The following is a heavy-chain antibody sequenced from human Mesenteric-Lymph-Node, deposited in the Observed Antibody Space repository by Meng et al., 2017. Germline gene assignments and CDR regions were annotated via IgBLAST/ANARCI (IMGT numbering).Heavy chain of an antibody. CDR1: GFTFSSYW. V-gene: IGHV3-74*01. D-gene: IGHD3-22*01. CDR2: INSDGSST. CDR3: AKSLYYYDSSGYYYVAAFDI. Sequence: GGSLRLSCAASGFTFSSYWMHWVRQAPGKGLVWVSRINSDGSSTSYADSVKGRFTISRDNSKNTLYLQMNSLRAEDTAVYYCAKSLYYYDSSGYYYVAAFDIWGQGTMVTVSS. J-gene: IGHJ3*02.